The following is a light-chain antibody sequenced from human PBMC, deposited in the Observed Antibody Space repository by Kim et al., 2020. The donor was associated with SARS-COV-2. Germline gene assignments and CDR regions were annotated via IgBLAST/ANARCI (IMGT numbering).Light chain of an antibody. Sequence: SPGARATLSCRASQSVTNNYLGWHQQRPGQAPRLLIYEASRRVPGIPDRFSGSGSGTDFTLTISRLEPEDFAVYYCQYYSSSPRTFGQGTKVDIK. CDR2: EAS. CDR1: QSVTNNY. CDR3: QYYSSSPRT. J-gene: IGKJ1*01. V-gene: IGKV3-20*01.